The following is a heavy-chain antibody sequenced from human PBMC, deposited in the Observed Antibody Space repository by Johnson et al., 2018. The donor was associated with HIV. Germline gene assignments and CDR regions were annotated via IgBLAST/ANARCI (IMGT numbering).Heavy chain of an antibody. Sequence: QVQLVESGGGVVQPGRSLRLSCAASGFTFSSYAMHWVRQAPGKGLEWVSVIYSGGSTYYADSVKGRLTISRDNSKNTLYLQMNSLRAEDTAVYYCAAGYCSSTSCYDGAFDIWGQGTMVTVSS. CDR2: IYSGGST. D-gene: IGHD2-2*03. CDR1: GFTFSSYA. CDR3: AAGYCSSTSCYDGAFDI. V-gene: IGHV3-NL1*01. J-gene: IGHJ3*02.